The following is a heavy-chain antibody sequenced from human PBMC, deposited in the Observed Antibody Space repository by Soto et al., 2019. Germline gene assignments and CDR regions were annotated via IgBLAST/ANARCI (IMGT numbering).Heavy chain of an antibody. V-gene: IGHV3-33*01. J-gene: IGHJ6*02. Sequence: GGSLRLSCAASGFTFSSYGMHWVRQAPGKGLEWVAVIWYDGSNKYYADSVKGRFTISRDNSKNTLYLQMNSLRAEDTAGYYCARDGAAGTYDYYYGMDVWGQGTTVTVSS. D-gene: IGHD6-13*01. CDR3: ARDGAAGTYDYYYGMDV. CDR1: GFTFSSYG. CDR2: IWYDGSNK.